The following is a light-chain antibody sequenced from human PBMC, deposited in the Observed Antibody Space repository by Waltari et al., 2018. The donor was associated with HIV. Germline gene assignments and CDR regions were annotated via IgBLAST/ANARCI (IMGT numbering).Light chain of an antibody. V-gene: IGLV2-14*03. CDR2: DVS. CDR3: SSYTSSSTPVV. Sequence: QSALTQPASVSGSPGQSLTISCTGTSSDVGGYHYFSWYQQHPGKAPKLMIYDVSNRPSGVSNRFSGSKSGNTASLTISGLQAEDEADYYCSSYTSSSTPVVFGGGTKLTVL. J-gene: IGLJ2*01. CDR1: SSDVGGYHY.